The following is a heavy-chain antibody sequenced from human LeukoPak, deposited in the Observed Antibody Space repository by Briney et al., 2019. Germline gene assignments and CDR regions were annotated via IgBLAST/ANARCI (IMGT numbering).Heavy chain of an antibody. D-gene: IGHD3-3*01. Sequence: GASVKVSCKASGYTFTSYYMHWVRQAPGQGLEWMGIINPSGGSTSYAQKFQGRVTMTRDMSTSTVYMELSSLRSEDTAVYYCAIVGYYDFWSGYYVIFDYWGQGTLVNVSS. V-gene: IGHV1-46*01. CDR1: GYTFTSYY. J-gene: IGHJ4*02. CDR3: AIVGYYDFWSGYYVIFDY. CDR2: INPSGGST.